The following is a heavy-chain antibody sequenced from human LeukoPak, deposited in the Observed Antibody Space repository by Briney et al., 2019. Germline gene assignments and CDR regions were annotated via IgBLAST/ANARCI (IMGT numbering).Heavy chain of an antibody. J-gene: IGHJ4*02. CDR2: INSDGSST. CDR1: GFTFSSYW. D-gene: IGHD3-10*01. CDR3: ACTMVRGVIKYY. V-gene: IGHV3-74*01. Sequence: GGSLRLSCAASGFTFSSYWMHWVRQAPGKGLVWVSRINSDGSSTSYADSVKGRFTISRDNAKNTLYLQMNSLRAEGTAVYYCACTMVRGVIKYYWGQGTLVTVSS.